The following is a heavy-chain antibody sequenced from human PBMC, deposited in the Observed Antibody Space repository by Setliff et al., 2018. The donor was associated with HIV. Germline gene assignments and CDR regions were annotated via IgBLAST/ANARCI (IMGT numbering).Heavy chain of an antibody. V-gene: IGHV4-39*01. CDR1: DGSITTDNYF. J-gene: IGHJ5*02. CDR3: ARHEGYLYDGSRYFGRFDP. CDR2: IYYTGNT. D-gene: IGHD2-15*01. Sequence: PSETLSLTCTVSDGSITTDNYFWGWIRQPPGKGLECIGSIYYTGNTYSNSSLKSRVSMSVDTSKKQISLRLHSVTAADPAVYYCARHEGYLYDGSRYFGRFDPWGQGTLVTVSS.